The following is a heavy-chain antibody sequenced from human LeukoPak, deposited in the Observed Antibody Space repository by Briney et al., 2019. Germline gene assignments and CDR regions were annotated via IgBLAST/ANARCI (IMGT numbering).Heavy chain of an antibody. CDR2: ISYEGGNK. J-gene: IGHJ6*02. CDR1: GFIFSTYG. D-gene: IGHD5-24*01. CDR3: AKDRHRGGYDPDGMDV. V-gene: IGHV3-30*18. Sequence: PGGSLRLSCVASGFIFSTYGMNWVRQAPGKGLEWVAVISYEGGNKDYSDSVKGRFTISRDNSKSTLYLQLNSLRADDTAVYYCAKDRHRGGYDPDGMDVWGQGTTVTV.